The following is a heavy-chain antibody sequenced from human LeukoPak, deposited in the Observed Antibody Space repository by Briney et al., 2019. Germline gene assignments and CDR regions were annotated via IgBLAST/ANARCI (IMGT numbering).Heavy chain of an antibody. CDR2: IRSKAYVGTT. Sequence: PGGSLRLSCTASGFTFGDYAMSWVRQAPGKGLEWVGFIRSKAYVGTTEYAASVKGRFTISRDDSRSIAYLQMNSLKTEDTAVYYCTRAADFWTYMDVWGKGTTVTVSS. D-gene: IGHD3/OR15-3a*01. J-gene: IGHJ6*03. V-gene: IGHV3-49*04. CDR3: TRAADFWTYMDV. CDR1: GFTFGDYA.